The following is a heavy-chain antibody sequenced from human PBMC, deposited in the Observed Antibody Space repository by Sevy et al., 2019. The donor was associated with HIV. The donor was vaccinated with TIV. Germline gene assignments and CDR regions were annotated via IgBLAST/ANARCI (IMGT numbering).Heavy chain of an antibody. V-gene: IGHV5-51*01. Sequence: GESLKISCKGSGYGFSSYWIAWVRQMPGKGPEWMGIIYPGDSDARYSPPFQGQVTISVDNSIGTAYLQWSSLKASDTAMYYCARTLGYCSGGRCPLDYWGQGTLVTVSS. CDR3: ARTLGYCSGGRCPLDY. CDR1: GYGFSSYW. J-gene: IGHJ4*02. CDR2: IYPGDSDA. D-gene: IGHD2-15*01.